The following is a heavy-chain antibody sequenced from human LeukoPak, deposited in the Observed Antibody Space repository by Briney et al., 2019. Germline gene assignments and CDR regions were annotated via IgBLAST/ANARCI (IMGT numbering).Heavy chain of an antibody. D-gene: IGHD6-13*01. CDR2: ISGSGGST. V-gene: IGHV3-23*01. Sequence: GGSLRLSCAASGFTFSSYAMSWVRQAPGKGLEWVSAISGSGGSTYYADSVKGRFTISRDNSKNTLYLQMNSLRAEDTAVYCCAKRAAYSSSWHNWFDPWGQGTLVTVSS. CDR1: GFTFSSYA. CDR3: AKRAAYSSSWHNWFDP. J-gene: IGHJ5*02.